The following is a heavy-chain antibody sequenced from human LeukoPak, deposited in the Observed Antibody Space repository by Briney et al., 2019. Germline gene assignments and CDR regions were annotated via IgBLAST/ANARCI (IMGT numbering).Heavy chain of an antibody. CDR2: INPNSGGT. J-gene: IGHJ4*02. D-gene: IGHD2-2*01. V-gene: IGHV1-2*02. CDR1: GYTFTAFY. Sequence: ASVKVSCTASGYTFTAFYMHWVRQAPGQGPEWMGWINPNSGGTKYAQNFQGRVTMTRDKSISTFYMELSSLRSDDTAVYYCGRVSDLVVVPAAFYFDHWGQGTLVTVSS. CDR3: GRVSDLVVVPAAFYFDH.